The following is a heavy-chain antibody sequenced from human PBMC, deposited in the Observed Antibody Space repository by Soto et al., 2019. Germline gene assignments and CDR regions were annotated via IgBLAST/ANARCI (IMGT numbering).Heavy chain of an antibody. CDR2: INSDGSST. V-gene: IGHV3-74*01. Sequence: GGSLRLSCAASGFTFSSYWMHWVRQAPGKGLVWVSRINSDGSSTSYADSVKGRFTISRDNAKNTLYLQMNSLRAEDTAVYYCARDWDCTNGVCYTSGYYGMDVCGQGTTVTVSS. CDR1: GFTFSSYW. CDR3: ARDWDCTNGVCYTSGYYGMDV. D-gene: IGHD2-8*01. J-gene: IGHJ6*02.